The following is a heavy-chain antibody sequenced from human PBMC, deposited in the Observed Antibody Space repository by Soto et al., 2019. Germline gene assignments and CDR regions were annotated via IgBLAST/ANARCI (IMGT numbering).Heavy chain of an antibody. CDR3: ALRSMAVVPEY. Sequence: QVQLQESGPGLVKPSETLSLTCAVSGDSISSYYCMWIRQPPGKGLESIGYLYYGRSANYNPPLKGRVTLSVDTSTNQCSLTLSSMTAADTAVYYCALRSMAVVPEYWGQGTLVTVSS. CDR2: LYYGRSA. V-gene: IGHV4-59*01. D-gene: IGHD3-22*01. J-gene: IGHJ4*02. CDR1: GDSISSYY.